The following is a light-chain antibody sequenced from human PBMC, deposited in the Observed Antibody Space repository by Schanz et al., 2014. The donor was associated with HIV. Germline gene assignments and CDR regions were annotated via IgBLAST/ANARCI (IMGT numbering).Light chain of an antibody. V-gene: IGLV2-14*03. CDR1: RSDNGAYNY. Sequence: QSALIQPASVSGSPGQSITISCTGTRSDNGAYNYVPRYQQHPGKAPKLMIYDVNIRPSGVSNRFSGSKSGNTASLTISGLQAEDEADYYCNSYTRTSTPVFGGGTKLTVL. CDR2: DVN. CDR3: NSYTRTSTPV. J-gene: IGLJ2*01.